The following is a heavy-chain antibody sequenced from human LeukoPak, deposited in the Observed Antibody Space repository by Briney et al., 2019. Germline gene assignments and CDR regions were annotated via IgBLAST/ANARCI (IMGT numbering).Heavy chain of an antibody. CDR1: GYSISSGYY. CDR3: ARRGDGYVY. J-gene: IGHJ4*02. CDR2: IYHSGST. Sequence: SETLSLTCTVSGYSISSGYYWGWIRQPPGKGLEWIGSIYHSGSTYYSPSLKSRVTISVDKSKNQFSLKLSSVTAADTAVYYCARRGDGYVYWGQGTLVTVSS. D-gene: IGHD5-24*01. V-gene: IGHV4-38-2*02.